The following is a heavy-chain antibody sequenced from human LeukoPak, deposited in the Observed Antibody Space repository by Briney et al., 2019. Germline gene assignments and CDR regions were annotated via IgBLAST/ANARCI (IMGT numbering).Heavy chain of an antibody. CDR1: GGSISSYY. CDR2: IYYSGST. J-gene: IGHJ4*02. Sequence: SETLSLTCTVSGGSISSYYWSWIRQPPGKGLEWIGYIYYSGSTNYNPSLKSRVTISVDTSKNQFSLKLSSVTAADTAVYYCARERISEMATIFDYWGQGTLVTVSS. V-gene: IGHV4-59*01. CDR3: ARERISEMATIFDY. D-gene: IGHD5-24*01.